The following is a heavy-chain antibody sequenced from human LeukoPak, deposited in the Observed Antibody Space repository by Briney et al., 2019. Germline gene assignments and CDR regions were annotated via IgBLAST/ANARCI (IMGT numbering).Heavy chain of an antibody. J-gene: IGHJ4*02. Sequence: SETLSLTCTVSGGSFSSSTYYWGWIRQPPGKGLEWIGSIYYSGSTYYNQSLKSRVTISADTSKNQFSLKVTSVTAADTAVYYCARHYYGSSGYYPWYFDYWGQGTLVTVSS. CDR1: GGSFSSSTYY. V-gene: IGHV4-39*01. D-gene: IGHD3-22*01. CDR2: IYYSGST. CDR3: ARHYYGSSGYYPWYFDY.